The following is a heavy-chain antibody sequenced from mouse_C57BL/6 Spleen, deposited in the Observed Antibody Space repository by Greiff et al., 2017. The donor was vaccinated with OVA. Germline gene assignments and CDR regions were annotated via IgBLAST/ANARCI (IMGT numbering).Heavy chain of an antibody. CDR2: IYPGDGDT. V-gene: IGHV1-82*01. CDR3: ARGEAGDYFDY. Sequence: QVQLKESGPELVKPGASVKISCKASGYAFSSSWMNWVKQRPGKGIEWIGRIYPGDGDTNYNGKFKGKATLTADKSSSTAYMQLSSLTSEDSAVYFCARGEAGDYFDYWGQGTTLTVSS. J-gene: IGHJ2*01. CDR1: GYAFSSSW.